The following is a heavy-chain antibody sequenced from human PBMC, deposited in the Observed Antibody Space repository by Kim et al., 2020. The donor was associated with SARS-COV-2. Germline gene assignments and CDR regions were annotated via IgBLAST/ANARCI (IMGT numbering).Heavy chain of an antibody. CDR1: GFTFSNYN. Sequence: GGSLRLSCAASGFTFSNYNMNWVRQAPGMGLEWVSSISIRSTYIYYVDSVKGRFTISRDNAKNSLYLHMNSLRAEDTAVYYCARIYDGGWYGFDSWGQGTVVTVSS. D-gene: IGHD6-19*01. V-gene: IGHV3-21*01. CDR2: ISIRSTYI. J-gene: IGHJ4*02. CDR3: ARIYDGGWYGFDS.